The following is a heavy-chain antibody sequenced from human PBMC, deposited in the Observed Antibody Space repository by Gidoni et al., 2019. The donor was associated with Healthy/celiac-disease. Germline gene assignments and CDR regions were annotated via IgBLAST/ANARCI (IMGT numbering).Heavy chain of an antibody. D-gene: IGHD2-2*01. Sequence: EVQLVESGGGLVKPGGSLRLSCAASGFTFSSYSMTWVRQAPGKGLDWVSSISSSSSYIYYADSVKGRFTISRDNAKNSLYLQMNSLRAEDTAVYYCASFSWVPAATNSLGGGRAFDIWGQGTMVTVSS. CDR2: ISSSSSYI. CDR1: GFTFSSYS. J-gene: IGHJ3*02. CDR3: ASFSWVPAATNSLGGGRAFDI. V-gene: IGHV3-21*01.